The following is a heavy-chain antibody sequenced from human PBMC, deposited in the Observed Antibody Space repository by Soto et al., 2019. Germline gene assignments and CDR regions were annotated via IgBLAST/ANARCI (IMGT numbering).Heavy chain of an antibody. D-gene: IGHD6-13*01. Sequence: SVKVSCKASGGTFSSYTISWVRQAPGQGLEWMGRIIPILGIANYAQKFQGRVTITADKSTSTAYMELSSLRSEDTAVYYCARATAAAGYNWFDPWGQGTLVTVSS. CDR2: IIPILGIA. CDR3: ARATAAAGYNWFDP. J-gene: IGHJ5*02. V-gene: IGHV1-69*02. CDR1: GGTFSSYT.